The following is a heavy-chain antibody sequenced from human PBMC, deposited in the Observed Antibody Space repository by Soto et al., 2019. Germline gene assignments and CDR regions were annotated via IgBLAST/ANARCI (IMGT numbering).Heavy chain of an antibody. V-gene: IGHV1-69*04. J-gene: IGHJ6*03. CDR2: IIPILGIA. D-gene: IGHD3-10*01. CDR3: ARDDGVVRGVYYMDV. Sequence: GASVKVSCKASGGTFSSYTISWVRQAPGQGLEWMGRIIPILGIANYAQKFQGRVTITADKSTSTAYMELSSLRSEDTAVYYCARDDGVVRGVYYMDVWGKGTTVTVSS. CDR1: GGTFSSYT.